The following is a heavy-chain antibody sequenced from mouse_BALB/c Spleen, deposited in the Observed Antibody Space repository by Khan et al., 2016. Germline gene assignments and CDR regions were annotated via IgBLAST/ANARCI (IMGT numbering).Heavy chain of an antibody. CDR3: ARGVYYGYDEAWFAY. D-gene: IGHD2-2*01. V-gene: IGHV1-77*01. CDR1: GYTFTDYY. Sequence: VQLQESGAELARPGASVKLSCKTSGYTFTDYYINWVKQRTGQGLEWIGEIYPGSGNTYYNEKFKGKATLTADKSSTTAYMQLSSLTSDDSAVDFCARGVYYGYDEAWFAYWGQGTLVTVSA. CDR2: IYPGSGNT. J-gene: IGHJ3*01.